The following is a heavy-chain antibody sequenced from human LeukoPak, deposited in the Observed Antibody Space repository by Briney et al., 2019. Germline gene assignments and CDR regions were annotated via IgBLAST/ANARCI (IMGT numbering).Heavy chain of an antibody. V-gene: IGHV3-21*01. CDR2: ISSSSSYI. Sequence: GGSLRLSCAASGFTFSSYSMNWVRQAPGKGLEWVSSISSSSSYIYYADSVKGRFTISRDNAKNSLYLQMNSLRAEDTAVYYCARPGYSYGYLSNWFDPWGQGTLVTVSS. CDR1: GFTFSSYS. D-gene: IGHD5-18*01. CDR3: ARPGYSYGYLSNWFDP. J-gene: IGHJ5*02.